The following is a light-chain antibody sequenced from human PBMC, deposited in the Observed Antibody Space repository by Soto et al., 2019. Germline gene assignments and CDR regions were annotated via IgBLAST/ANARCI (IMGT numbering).Light chain of an antibody. Sequence: EIVITQSPTTLSVSPGERVTLSCRASQSLSSHLAWYQQKPGQAPRLLICGASTRATGIPARFSGSGSGTEFTLTVDRLEPEDFAVYYCHQYGSSPQTLGRGTKVDIK. CDR2: GAS. J-gene: IGKJ1*01. V-gene: IGKV3-15*01. CDR1: QSLSSH. CDR3: HQYGSSPQT.